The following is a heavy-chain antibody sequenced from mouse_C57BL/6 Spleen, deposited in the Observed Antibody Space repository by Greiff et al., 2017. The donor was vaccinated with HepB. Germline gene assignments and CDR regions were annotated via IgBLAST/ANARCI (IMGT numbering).Heavy chain of an antibody. D-gene: IGHD1-1*01. Sequence: EVQLQQSGGGLVKPGGSLKLSCAASGFTFSDYGMHWVRQAPEKGLEWVAYISSGSSTIYYADTVKGRFTISSDNAKNTLFLQMTSLRSEDTAMYYCARTKFPYYGSRSFDYWGQGTTLTVSS. CDR2: ISSGSSTI. CDR1: GFTFSDYG. J-gene: IGHJ2*01. CDR3: ARTKFPYYGSRSFDY. V-gene: IGHV5-17*01.